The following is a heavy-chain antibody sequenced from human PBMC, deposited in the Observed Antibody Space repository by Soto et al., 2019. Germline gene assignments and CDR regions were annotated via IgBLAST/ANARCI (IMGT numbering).Heavy chain of an antibody. Sequence: GGSLRLSCAASGFTFSDYYMSWIRQAPGKGLEWVSYISSSSSYTNYADSVKGRFTISRDNAKNSLYLQMNSLRAEDTAVYYCAREDYDFWSGYRDYYYGMDVWGQGTTVTVSS. D-gene: IGHD3-3*01. CDR3: AREDYDFWSGYRDYYYGMDV. J-gene: IGHJ6*02. V-gene: IGHV3-11*06. CDR2: ISSSSSYT. CDR1: GFTFSDYY.